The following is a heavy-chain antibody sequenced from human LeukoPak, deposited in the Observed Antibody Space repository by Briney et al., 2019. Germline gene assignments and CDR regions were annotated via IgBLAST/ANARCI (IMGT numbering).Heavy chain of an antibody. CDR1: GGSISSYY. D-gene: IGHD6-19*01. CDR2: IYYSGST. CDR3: ASSLAVAGTGWFDP. V-gene: IGHV4-59*01. Sequence: SETLSLTCTGSGGSISSYYWSWIRQPPGKGLEWIGYIYYSGSTNYNPSLKSRVTISVDTSKNQFSLKLSSVTAADTAVYYCASSLAVAGTGWFDPWGQGPLVTVSS. J-gene: IGHJ5*02.